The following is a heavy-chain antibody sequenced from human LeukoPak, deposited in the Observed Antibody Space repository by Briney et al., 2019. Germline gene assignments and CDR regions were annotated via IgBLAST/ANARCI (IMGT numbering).Heavy chain of an antibody. D-gene: IGHD5-24*01. J-gene: IGHJ6*02. V-gene: IGHV3-23*01. CDR3: AKNRDGYNNGMDV. CDR1: GFIFSSYA. CDR2: ISGSGGST. Sequence: PGGPLRLPCAASGFIFSSYAMSWVRQAPGKGLEWVSGISGSGGSTYYADSVKGRFTISRDNSKNTLYLQMNSLKAEDTAVYYCAKNRDGYNNGMDVWGQGTTVTVSS.